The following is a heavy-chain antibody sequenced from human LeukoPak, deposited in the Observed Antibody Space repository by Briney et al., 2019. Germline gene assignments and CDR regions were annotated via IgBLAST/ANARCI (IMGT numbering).Heavy chain of an antibody. CDR1: GFTFNTYW. V-gene: IGHV3-7*01. CDR3: ARVVSIFGVVNLHVLDY. D-gene: IGHD3-3*01. J-gene: IGHJ4*02. CDR2: IKGDGSVK. Sequence: GGSLRLSCAASGFTFNTYWMTWVRQAPGKGLEFVANIKGDGSVKNYVDSVKGRFTISRDNAKNSLYLQMNSLRAEDTAVYYCARVVSIFGVVNLHVLDYWGQGTLVTVSS.